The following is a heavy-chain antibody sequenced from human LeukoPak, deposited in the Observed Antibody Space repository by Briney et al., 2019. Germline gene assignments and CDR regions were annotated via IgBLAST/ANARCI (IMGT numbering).Heavy chain of an antibody. CDR3: ARQGGYYYDNNWFDP. CDR2: IYYSGST. V-gene: IGHV4-39*01. D-gene: IGHD3-22*01. CDR1: GGSISSSSYY. Sequence: SETLSLTCTVSGGSISSSSYYWGWIRQPPGKGLEWIGSIYYSGSTYYNPFLKSRVTMSVDTSKNQFSLKLSSVTAADTAVYYCARQGGYYYDNNWFDPWGQGTLVTVSS. J-gene: IGHJ5*02.